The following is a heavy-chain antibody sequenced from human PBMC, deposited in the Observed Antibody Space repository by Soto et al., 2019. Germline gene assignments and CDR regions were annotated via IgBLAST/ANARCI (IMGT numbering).Heavy chain of an antibody. V-gene: IGHV4-39*01. CDR1: GGSISSSSYY. Sequence: QLQLQESGPGLVKPSETLSLTCTVSGGSISSSSYYWGWIRQPPGKGLEWIGSIYYSGSTYYNPSLKSRVTISVDTSKTQFSLKLSSVTAADTAVYYCAIVDIVATDHDAFDLWGQGTMVTVSS. D-gene: IGHD5-12*01. J-gene: IGHJ3*01. CDR3: AIVDIVATDHDAFDL. CDR2: IYYSGST.